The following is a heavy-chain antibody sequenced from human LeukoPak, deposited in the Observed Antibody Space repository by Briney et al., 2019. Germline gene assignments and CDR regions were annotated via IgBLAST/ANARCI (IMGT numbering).Heavy chain of an antibody. CDR2: IYYSGST. Sequence: PSETLSLTCTVSGGSISGYYWSWIRQPPGKGLEWIGYIYYSGSTNYNPSLKSRVTISVDTSKNQFSLKLSSVTAADTAVYYCARVNSGYDYFDYWGQGTLVTVSS. D-gene: IGHD5-12*01. CDR1: GGSISGYY. V-gene: IGHV4-59*01. J-gene: IGHJ4*02. CDR3: ARVNSGYDYFDY.